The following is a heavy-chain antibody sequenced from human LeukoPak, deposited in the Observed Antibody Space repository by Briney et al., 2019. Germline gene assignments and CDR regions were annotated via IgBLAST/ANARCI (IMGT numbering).Heavy chain of an antibody. CDR3: AKLGKTENHYGSGRFSYYYYMDV. D-gene: IGHD3-10*01. CDR2: IRSDGINK. V-gene: IGHV3-30*02. CDR1: GFTFSNYG. Sequence: PGGSLRLSCAASGFTFSNYGVHWVRQASGKGLEWVAFIRSDGINKYHADSVKGRFTISRDNSKNTLYLQMNGLRAEDTAVYYCAKLGKTENHYGSGRFSYYYYMDVWGKGTTVTISS. J-gene: IGHJ6*03.